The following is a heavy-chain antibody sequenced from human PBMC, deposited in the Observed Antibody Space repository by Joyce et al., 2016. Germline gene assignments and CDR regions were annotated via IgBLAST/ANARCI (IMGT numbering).Heavy chain of an antibody. CDR1: GASISSSNYY. D-gene: IGHD4-23*01. J-gene: IGHJ4*02. Sequence: QLQLEESGPGLAKPSETLSLTCTVSGASISSSNYYWGWIRQPPGKGLAWIGSINYSGNTYFNPSLKSRVSMSVDTSKNQFSLKLTAVTAADTAVYYCARQLLRWGIRYFDNWGQGTLVTVSS. CDR3: ARQLLRWGIRYFDN. V-gene: IGHV4-39*01. CDR2: INYSGNT.